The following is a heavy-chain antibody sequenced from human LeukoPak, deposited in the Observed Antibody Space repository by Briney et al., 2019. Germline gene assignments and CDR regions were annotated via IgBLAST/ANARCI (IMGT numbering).Heavy chain of an antibody. D-gene: IGHD3/OR15-3a*01. J-gene: IGHJ4*02. CDR3: ARRRDFIDY. V-gene: IGHV3-11*01. CDR1: GFTLSDYY. Sequence: GGSLRLSCAASGFTLSDYYMSWIRQAPGKGLEWVSYSCSSGSTMYYADSVKGRFAISRDNAKNLLYLQMNSLRAEDTAVYYCARRRDFIDYWGQGTLVTVSS. CDR2: SCSSGSTM.